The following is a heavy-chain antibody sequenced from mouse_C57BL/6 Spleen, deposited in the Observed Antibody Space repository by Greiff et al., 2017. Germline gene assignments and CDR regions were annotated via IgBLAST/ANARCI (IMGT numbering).Heavy chain of an antibody. CDR2: IDPETGGT. CDR1: GYTFTDYE. CDR3: TRIDSSGLDY. Sequence: VKLQESGAELVRPGASVTLSCKASGYTFTDYEMHWVKQTPVHGLEWIGAIDPETGGTAYNQKFKGKAILTADKSSSTAYMELRSLTSEDSAVYYCTRIDSSGLDYWGQGTTLTVSS. D-gene: IGHD3-2*02. J-gene: IGHJ2*01. V-gene: IGHV1-15*01.